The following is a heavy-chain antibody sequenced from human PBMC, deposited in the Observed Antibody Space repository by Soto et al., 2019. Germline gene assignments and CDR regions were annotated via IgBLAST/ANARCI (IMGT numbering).Heavy chain of an antibody. V-gene: IGHV4-31*03. CDR1: GGSISSGGYY. J-gene: IGHJ5*02. D-gene: IGHD6-6*01. CDR3: ARGSFSSSSSWFDP. CDR2: IYYSGRT. Sequence: TLSLTCTVSGGSISSGGYYWSWIRQHPGKGLEWIGYIYYSGRTYYNPSLHSRVSIAVDTTENQFSLKLTSVTAADTSVYYCARGSFSSSSSWFDPWGRGTLVTVYS.